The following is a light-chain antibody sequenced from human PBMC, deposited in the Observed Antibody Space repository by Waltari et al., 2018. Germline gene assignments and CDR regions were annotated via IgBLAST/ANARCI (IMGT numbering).Light chain of an antibody. CDR1: HSLLHSNGYNY. Sequence: DIVMTQSPLSLPVTPGEPASISCRSSHSLLHSNGYNYLDWYLQKPGQSPQILIYLGSNRASGVPDRFFGSGAGTDFTLHISRVEAEDAGVYYCMEALQSVTFGQGTRLEIK. CDR2: LGS. J-gene: IGKJ5*01. CDR3: MEALQSVT. V-gene: IGKV2-28*01.